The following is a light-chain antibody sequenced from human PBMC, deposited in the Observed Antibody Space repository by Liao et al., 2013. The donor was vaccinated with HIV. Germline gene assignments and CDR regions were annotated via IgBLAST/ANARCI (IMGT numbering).Light chain of an antibody. J-gene: IGLJ2*01. CDR1: ALTKQY. CDR2: EDT. Sequence: SYELTQPPSVSVSPGQTARITCSGEALTKQYAYWYQQKPGQSPVLVIYEDTKRPSGIPERFSGSNSGNTATLTISGTQTVDEADYYCQAWDGSTAGGVVFGGGTKLTVL. CDR3: QAWDGSTAGGVV. V-gene: IGLV3-1*01.